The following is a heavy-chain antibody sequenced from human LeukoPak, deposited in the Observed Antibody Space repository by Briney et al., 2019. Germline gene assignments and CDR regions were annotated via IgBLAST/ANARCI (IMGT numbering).Heavy chain of an antibody. CDR3: ARLSRIAAAGRYDYHSLDV. Sequence: SETLSLTCRVSGGSISGYYWSWIRQPPGKGLEWIAYIYYSGSTNYNPSLKRRVTISVDTSKNQFSLKLTSVTAADTAVYYCARLSRIAAAGRYDYHSLDVWGKGTTVTVSS. CDR1: GGSISGYY. V-gene: IGHV4-59*01. J-gene: IGHJ6*04. D-gene: IGHD6-13*01. CDR2: IYYSGST.